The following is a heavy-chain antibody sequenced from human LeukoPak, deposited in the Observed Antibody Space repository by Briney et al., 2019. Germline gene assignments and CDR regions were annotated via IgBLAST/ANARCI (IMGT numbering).Heavy chain of an antibody. Sequence: SETLSLTCTVSGGSISSSSYYWGWIRQPPGKGLEWIGSIYYSGSTYYNPSLKSRVTISVDTSKNQFSLKLSSVTAADTAVYYCASSLYDFWSGYHDYWGQGTLVTVSS. J-gene: IGHJ4*02. CDR1: GGSISSSSYY. D-gene: IGHD3-3*01. V-gene: IGHV4-39*01. CDR3: ASSLYDFWSGYHDY. CDR2: IYYSGST.